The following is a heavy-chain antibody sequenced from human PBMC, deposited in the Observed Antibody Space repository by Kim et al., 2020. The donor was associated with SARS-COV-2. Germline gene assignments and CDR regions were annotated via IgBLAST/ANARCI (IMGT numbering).Heavy chain of an antibody. CDR1: GYTFTSYG. V-gene: IGHV1-18*01. Sequence: ASVKVSCKASGYTFTSYGISWVRQAPEQGLEWMGWISAYNGNTNYAQKLQGRVTMTTDTSTSTAYMELRSLRSDDTAVYYCARLSSGSYWENAFDIWGQGTMVTVSS. J-gene: IGHJ3*02. CDR2: ISAYNGNT. CDR3: ARLSSGSYWENAFDI. D-gene: IGHD1-26*01.